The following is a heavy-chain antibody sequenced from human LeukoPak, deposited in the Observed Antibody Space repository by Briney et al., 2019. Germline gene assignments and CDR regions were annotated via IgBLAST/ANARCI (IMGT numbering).Heavy chain of an antibody. J-gene: IGHJ4*02. CDR1: GFTFSSYE. CDR3: AKGRSGNYYAFDN. Sequence: PGGSLRLSCAASGFTFSSYEMNWVRQAPGKGLEWVSTISGSGDSTYYADSVKGRFTISRDNSKNTLYLLMNSLRAEDTAVYFCAKGRSGNYYAFDNWGQGTLVTVSS. D-gene: IGHD1-26*01. V-gene: IGHV3-23*01. CDR2: ISGSGDST.